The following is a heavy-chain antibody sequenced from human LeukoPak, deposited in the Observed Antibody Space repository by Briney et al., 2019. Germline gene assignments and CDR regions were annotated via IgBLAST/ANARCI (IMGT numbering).Heavy chain of an antibody. J-gene: IGHJ5*02. CDR3: ARDRRVRGTTTRWFDP. Sequence: ASVKVSCKASGYTFTGQYMHWVRQAPGKGLEWMGWINPNSGATDYVQKFQGRVALTRDTSISTVYMELNSLRYDDTAVYYCARDRRVRGTTTRWFDPWGQGTLVTVSS. D-gene: IGHD3-10*01. CDR2: INPNSGAT. V-gene: IGHV1-2*02. CDR1: GYTFTGQY.